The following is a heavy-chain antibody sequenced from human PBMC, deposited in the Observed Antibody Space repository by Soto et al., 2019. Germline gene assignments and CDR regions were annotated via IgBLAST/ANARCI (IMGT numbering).Heavy chain of an antibody. CDR2: IYYSGST. D-gene: IGHD6-13*01. J-gene: IGHJ4*02. V-gene: IGHV4-31*02. Sequence: SETLSLTCTVSGGSISNGDYYWTWIRQHPVKGLEWVGYIYYSGSTYSNPSLKSRVTISVATSKNQFSLRLSSVTAADTAVYYCARIKGGAAGNFDYWGRGALVTVSS. CDR3: ARIKGGAAGNFDY. CDR1: GGSISNGDYY.